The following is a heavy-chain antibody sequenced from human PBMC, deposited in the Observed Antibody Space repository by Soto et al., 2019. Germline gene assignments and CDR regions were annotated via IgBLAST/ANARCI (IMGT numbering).Heavy chain of an antibody. Sequence: QVQLVESGGGVVQPGRSLRLSCAASGFTFSSYGMHWVRQAPGKGLEWVAVISYDGSNKYYADSVKGRFTISRDKSKNTMYLQMNSLSAEYTAVYYCARSPYSVSYLAYFDYWGQGTLVTVSS. J-gene: IGHJ4*02. CDR3: ARSPYSVSYLAYFDY. D-gene: IGHD1-26*01. CDR1: GFTFSSYG. CDR2: ISYDGSNK. V-gene: IGHV3-30*03.